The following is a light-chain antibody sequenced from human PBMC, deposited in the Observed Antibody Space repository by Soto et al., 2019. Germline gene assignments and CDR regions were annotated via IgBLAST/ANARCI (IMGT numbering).Light chain of an antibody. V-gene: IGLV2-14*01. CDR3: SSYTSSSTPHVV. J-gene: IGLJ2*01. Sequence: QSALTQPASVSGSPGQSSTISCPGTRSDVGGYNYVSWYQQHPGTAPKLMIYEVSNRPSGVSNRFSGSKSGNTASLTISGLQAEDEADYSCSSYTSSSTPHVVFGGGTKLTVL. CDR1: RSDVGGYNY. CDR2: EVS.